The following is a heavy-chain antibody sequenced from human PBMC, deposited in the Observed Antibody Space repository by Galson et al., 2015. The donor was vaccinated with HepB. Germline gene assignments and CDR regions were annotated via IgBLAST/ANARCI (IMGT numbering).Heavy chain of an antibody. J-gene: IGHJ6*02. V-gene: IGHV3-30-3*01. CDR3: ARDWGIAAQHYYYYGMDV. D-gene: IGHD6-13*01. Sequence: SLRLSCAASGFTFSSYAMHWVRQAPGKGLEWVAVISYDGSNKYYADSVKGRSTISRDNSKNTLYLQMNSLRAEDTAVYYCARDWGIAAQHYYYYGMDVWGQGTTVTVSS. CDR2: ISYDGSNK. CDR1: GFTFSSYA.